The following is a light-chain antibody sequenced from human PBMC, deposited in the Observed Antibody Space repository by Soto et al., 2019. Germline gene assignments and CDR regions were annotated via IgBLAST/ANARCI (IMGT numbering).Light chain of an antibody. J-gene: IGKJ5*01. Sequence: IQLTQSPSSLSASAGDRVTITCRASQVINSYLAWYQQKPGKVPQLLIYAASSLQSGVPSRFSGSGSGTDFTLTISSLQPEDFATYYCQQSYSTLITFGQGTRLEIK. CDR1: QVINSY. CDR2: AAS. V-gene: IGKV1-39*01. CDR3: QQSYSTLIT.